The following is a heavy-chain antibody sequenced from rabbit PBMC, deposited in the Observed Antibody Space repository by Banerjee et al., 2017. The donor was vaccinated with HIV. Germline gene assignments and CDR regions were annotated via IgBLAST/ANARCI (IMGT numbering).Heavy chain of an antibody. Sequence: QEQLVESGGGLVQPGVSLTLTCTASGFSFSSGYWICWVRQAPGKGLEWIGCIGAGSGTTDYATWVNGRFTFSLDNAQNTVFLRMTSLTAADTATYFCVVDDYGDLPGNLWGPGTLVTVS. D-gene: IGHD2-1*01. V-gene: IGHV1S45*01. CDR2: IGAGSGTT. J-gene: IGHJ4*01. CDR1: GFSFSSGYW. CDR3: VVDDYGDLPGNL.